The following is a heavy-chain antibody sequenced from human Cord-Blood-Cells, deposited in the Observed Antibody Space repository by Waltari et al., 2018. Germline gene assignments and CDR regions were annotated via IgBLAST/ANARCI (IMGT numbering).Heavy chain of an antibody. CDR3: ARDQGGAYCGGDCYFAY. V-gene: IGHV1-69*01. CDR1: GGTFSSYA. D-gene: IGHD2-21*02. Sequence: QVQLVQSGAEVKKPGSSVKVSCKASGGTFSSYAISWVRQAPGPGLEWMGGIIPIFGTANYAQKFQGRVTITADESTSTAYMELSSLRSEDTAVYYCARDQGGAYCGGDCYFAYWGQGTLVTVSS. J-gene: IGHJ4*02. CDR2: IIPIFGTA.